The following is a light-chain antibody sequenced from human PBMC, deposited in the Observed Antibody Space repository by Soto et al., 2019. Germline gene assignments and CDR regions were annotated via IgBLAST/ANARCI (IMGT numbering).Light chain of an antibody. Sequence: EIVLTQSPGTLSLSPGERATLSCRASQSVSSSYLAWYQQTPGQAPRLLIYGASSRATGIPDRFSGSGSGRDFALTMSRLAPEDFAVYYCQKYGNSLTFGGGTKADI. CDR1: QSVSSSY. CDR2: GAS. J-gene: IGKJ4*02. V-gene: IGKV3-20*01. CDR3: QKYGNSLT.